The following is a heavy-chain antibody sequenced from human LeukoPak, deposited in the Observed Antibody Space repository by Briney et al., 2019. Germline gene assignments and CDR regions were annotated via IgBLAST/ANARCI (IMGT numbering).Heavy chain of an antibody. CDR1: GFTFSSYA. CDR2: ISNSGSNT. V-gene: IGHV3-23*01. CDR3: AKSYGDYVLPIFDN. J-gene: IGHJ4*02. Sequence: GGSLRLSCAACGFTFSSYAMSWVRQAPGKGLEWVSTISNSGSNTYYADSVKGRSTISRDNSKNTLSLQMNSLRAEDTAVYYCAKSYGDYVLPIFDNWGQGTLVTVST. D-gene: IGHD4-17*01.